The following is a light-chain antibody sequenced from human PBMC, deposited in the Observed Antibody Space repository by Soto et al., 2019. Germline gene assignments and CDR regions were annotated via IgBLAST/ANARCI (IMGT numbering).Light chain of an antibody. Sequence: EIVLTQSPGTLSLSPGERATLSCRASQSVSSSYLAWYQQKPGQAPRLLIYGASSSATGIPDRFSGSGSGTDFTLTISRLEAEDFAVYYCQQYGSSPWTFGQGTKVDIK. CDR1: QSVSSSY. J-gene: IGKJ1*01. CDR3: QQYGSSPWT. CDR2: GAS. V-gene: IGKV3-20*01.